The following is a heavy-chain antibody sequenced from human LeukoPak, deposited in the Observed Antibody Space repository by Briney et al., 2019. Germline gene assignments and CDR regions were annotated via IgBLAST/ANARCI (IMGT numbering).Heavy chain of an antibody. J-gene: IGHJ6*03. CDR3: ARRGIVATIGYYYYYMDV. D-gene: IGHD5-12*01. CDR1: GGSFSGYY. CDR2: INHSGST. Sequence: SETLSLTCAVYGGSFSGYYWSWIRQPPGKGLEWIGEINHSGSTNYNPSLKSRVTISVDTSKNQFSLKLSSVTAADTAVYYCARRGIVATIGYYYYYMDVWGKGTTVTISS. V-gene: IGHV4-34*01.